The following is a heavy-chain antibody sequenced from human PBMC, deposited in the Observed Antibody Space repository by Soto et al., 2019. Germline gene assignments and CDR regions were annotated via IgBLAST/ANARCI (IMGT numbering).Heavy chain of an antibody. V-gene: IGHV3-30*03. Sequence: QVQLVESGGGVVQPGRSLRLSCAASGFTFSSYGMHWVRQAPGKGLEWVAVISYDGSNKYYADSVKGRFTISRDNSKNTLYLQMNSLRAEDTAVYYCAIVVVTSFDYWGQGTLVTVSS. CDR3: AIVVVTSFDY. D-gene: IGHD3-22*01. CDR2: ISYDGSNK. CDR1: GFTFSSYG. J-gene: IGHJ4*02.